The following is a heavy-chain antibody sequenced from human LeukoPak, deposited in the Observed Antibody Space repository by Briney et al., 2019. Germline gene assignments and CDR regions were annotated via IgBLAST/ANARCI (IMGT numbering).Heavy chain of an antibody. CDR1: GGSMNNYY. Sequence: SGTLSLTCTVSGGSMNNYYWNWIRQPAGKGLEWIGHIYSRRSTNYNPSLKSRVTMSIDTSKNQFFLKLSSVTAADTAVYYCARRTDYWGQGTLVTVSS. CDR3: ARRTDY. D-gene: IGHD1-14*01. CDR2: IYSRRST. V-gene: IGHV4-4*07. J-gene: IGHJ4*02.